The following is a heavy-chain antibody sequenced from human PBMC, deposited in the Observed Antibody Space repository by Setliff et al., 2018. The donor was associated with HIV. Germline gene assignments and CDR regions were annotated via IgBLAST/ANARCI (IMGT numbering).Heavy chain of an antibody. CDR3: AREPPNFARYYYDSSGYGDV. D-gene: IGHD3-22*01. J-gene: IGHJ6*04. CDR1: GISINGYY. V-gene: IGHV4-59*12. CDR2: VSSIGNT. Sequence: ASETLSLTCSVSGISINGYYWSWIRQSPRTRLEWIGYVSSIGNTNYNPSLESRVTISLDTSKNQFSLRLSSVTAADTAVYYCAREPPNFARYYYDSSGYGDVWGKGTTVTVSS.